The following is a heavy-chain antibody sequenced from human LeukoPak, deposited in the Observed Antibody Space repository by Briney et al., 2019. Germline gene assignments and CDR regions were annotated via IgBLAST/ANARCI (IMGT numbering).Heavy chain of an antibody. CDR1: GGSISSYY. V-gene: IGHV4-4*07. CDR2: IYTSGST. J-gene: IGHJ4*02. D-gene: IGHD6-25*01. Sequence: SETLSLTCTVSGGSISSYYWSWIRQPAGKGLEWIGRIYTSGSTNYNPSLKSRVTMSVDTSKNQFSLKLSSVTAADTAVYYCAKPGKPAPTPPYRFDYWGQGTLVTVSS. CDR3: AKPGKPAPTPPYRFDY.